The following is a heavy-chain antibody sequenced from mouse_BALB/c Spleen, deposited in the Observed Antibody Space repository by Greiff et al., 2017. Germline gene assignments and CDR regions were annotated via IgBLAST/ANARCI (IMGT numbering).Heavy chain of an antibody. D-gene: IGHD2-3*01. CDR2: ISSGSSTI. CDR1: GFTFSSFG. V-gene: IGHV5-17*02. J-gene: IGHJ2*01. CDR3: ARSYDYFDY. Sequence: EVQRVESGGGLVQPGGSRKLSCAASGFTFSSFGMHWVRQAPEKGLEWVAYISSGSSTIYYADTVKGRFTISRDNPKNTLFLQMTSLRSEDTAMYYCARSYDYFDYWGQGTTLTVSS.